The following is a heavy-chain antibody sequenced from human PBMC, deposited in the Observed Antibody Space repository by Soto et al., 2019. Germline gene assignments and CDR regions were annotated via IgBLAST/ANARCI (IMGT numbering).Heavy chain of an antibody. V-gene: IGHV4-34*01. Sequence: SETLSLTCAVYGGSFSGYYWSWIRQPPGKGLEWIGEINHSGSTNYNPSLKSRVTISVDTSKNQFSLKLSSVTAADTAVYYCARVRVDTAMVTDYWGQGTLVTVSS. CDR1: GGSFSGYY. J-gene: IGHJ4*02. CDR3: ARVRVDTAMVTDY. CDR2: INHSGST. D-gene: IGHD5-18*01.